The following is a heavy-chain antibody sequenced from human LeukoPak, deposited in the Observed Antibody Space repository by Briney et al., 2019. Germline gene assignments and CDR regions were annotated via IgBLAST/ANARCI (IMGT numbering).Heavy chain of an antibody. D-gene: IGHD1-26*01. Sequence: SETLSLTCTVSGGSISSCSYDWGWLRHPPGKGLEWVGSIYYSGRTYYNPSLKSRVTISVDTSKNQFSLKLSSVTAADTAVYYCARVTFGSYRFDYWGQGTLVTVSS. J-gene: IGHJ4*02. CDR3: ARVTFGSYRFDY. CDR1: GGSISSCSYD. V-gene: IGHV4-39*07. CDR2: IYYSGRT.